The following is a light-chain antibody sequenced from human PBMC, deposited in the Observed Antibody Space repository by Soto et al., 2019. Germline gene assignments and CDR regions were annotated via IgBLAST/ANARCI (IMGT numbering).Light chain of an antibody. CDR1: KLGDKF. V-gene: IGLV3-1*01. CDR2: QDS. CDR3: QAWDNTYVV. J-gene: IGLJ2*01. Sequence: SYELTQPPSVSVSRGQTAIITCSGDKLGDKFACWYQQRPGQSPVLLMYQDSKRPSGIPERFSGSNSGNTATLTISGTQTMDEADYYYQAWDNTYVVFGGGTKLTVL.